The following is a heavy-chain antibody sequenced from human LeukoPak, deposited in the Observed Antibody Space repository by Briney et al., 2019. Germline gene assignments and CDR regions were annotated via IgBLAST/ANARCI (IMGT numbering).Heavy chain of an antibody. CDR3: AGGRMAGTYVFDY. J-gene: IGHJ4*02. D-gene: IGHD6-19*01. V-gene: IGHV1-69*13. CDR2: IIPIFGTA. CDR1: GDTFSSYA. Sequence: ASVKVSCKASGDTFSSYAISWVRQAPGQGLEWMGGIIPIFGTANYAQKFQGRVTITADESTSTAYMELSSLRSEDTAVYYCAGGRMAGTYVFDYWGQGTLVTVSS.